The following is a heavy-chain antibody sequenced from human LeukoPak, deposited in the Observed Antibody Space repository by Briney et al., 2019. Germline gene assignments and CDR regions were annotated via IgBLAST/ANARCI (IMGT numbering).Heavy chain of an antibody. CDR3: ARGKYYFDY. V-gene: IGHV4-39*07. Sequence: SETLSLTCTVFGGSISSSSDSWDWIRQPPGKGLEWIGTIYYSGSTYYNPSLKSRVTMSVDTSKNQFSLKLNSVTAADTAVYYCARGKYYFDYWGQGTLVTVSS. J-gene: IGHJ4*02. CDR2: IYYSGST. CDR1: GGSISSSSDS.